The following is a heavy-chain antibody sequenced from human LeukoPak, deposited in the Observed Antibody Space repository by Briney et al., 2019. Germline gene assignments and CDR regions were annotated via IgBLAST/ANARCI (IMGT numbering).Heavy chain of an antibody. Sequence: ASVKASCKASGYTFTGYYMHWVRQAPGQGLEWMGWINPNSGGTNYAQKFQGRVTMTRDTSISTAYMELSRLRSDDTAVYYCARDRWTYYGSGSYYRFLYDYWGQGTLVTVSS. J-gene: IGHJ4*02. D-gene: IGHD3-10*01. CDR1: GYTFTGYY. V-gene: IGHV1-2*02. CDR2: INPNSGGT. CDR3: ARDRWTYYGSGSYYRFLYDY.